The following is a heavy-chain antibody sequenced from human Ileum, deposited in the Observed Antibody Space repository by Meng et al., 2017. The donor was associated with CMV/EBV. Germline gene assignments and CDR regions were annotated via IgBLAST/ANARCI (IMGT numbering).Heavy chain of an antibody. D-gene: IGHD1-1*01. Sequence: KVSCRLSGGSFSSYAISWVRQAPGQGLEWMGGFIPLFRTANYARKFQGRVTVTTDKSTTTAYMELTSLRSEDTAVYYCQTLSPTVTFSWGQGTLVTVSS. CDR2: FIPLFRTA. CDR1: GGSFSSYA. CDR3: QTLSPTVTFS. J-gene: IGHJ5*02. V-gene: IGHV1-69*05.